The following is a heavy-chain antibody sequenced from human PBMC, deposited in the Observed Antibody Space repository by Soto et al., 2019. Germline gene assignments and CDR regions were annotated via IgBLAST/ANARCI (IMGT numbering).Heavy chain of an antibody. V-gene: IGHV3-15*01. J-gene: IGHJ5*02. Sequence: GGSLRLSCAASGFTLSNAWMSWVRQAPGKGLEWVGRIKSKVDDETIDYAAPVKGRFTISKDDSTNTLFLQMNNLETEDTGVYYCTTSSHGTACRCYTRGWFDPWGQGTLVTVPS. CDR3: TTSSHGTACRCYTRGWFDP. CDR2: IKSKVDDETI. CDR1: GFTLSNAW. D-gene: IGHD2-8*02.